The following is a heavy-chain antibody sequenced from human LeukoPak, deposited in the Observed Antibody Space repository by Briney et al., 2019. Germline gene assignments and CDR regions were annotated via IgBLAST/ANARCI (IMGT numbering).Heavy chain of an antibody. CDR1: GFSFSSYG. CDR3: VRDRNGAGWFDP. CDR2: VWYDGSKK. V-gene: IGHV3-33*01. D-gene: IGHD3-10*01. J-gene: IGHJ5*02. Sequence: GGSLRLSCAASGFSFSSYGIHWVRQAPGKGLEWVADVWYDGSKKFYADSVKGRFIISRDNSKNTLFLKMNSLRVDDTAVYYCVRDRNGAGWFDPRGQGALVSVSS.